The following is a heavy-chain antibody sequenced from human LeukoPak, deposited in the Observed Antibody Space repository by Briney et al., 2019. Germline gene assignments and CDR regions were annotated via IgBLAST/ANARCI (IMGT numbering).Heavy chain of an antibody. CDR2: MNPNSGNT. CDR1: GYTFTSYD. CDR3: ARGRLAARPDHNWFDP. D-gene: IGHD6-6*01. V-gene: IGHV1-8*03. Sequence: GASVKVSCKASGYTFTSYDINWVRQATGQGLEWMGWMNPNSGNTGYAQKFQGRVTITRNTSISTAYMELSSLRSEDTAVYYCARGRLAARPDHNWFDPWGQGTLVTVSS. J-gene: IGHJ5*02.